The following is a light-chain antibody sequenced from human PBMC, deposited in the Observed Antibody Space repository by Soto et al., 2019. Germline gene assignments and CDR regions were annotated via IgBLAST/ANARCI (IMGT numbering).Light chain of an antibody. CDR3: QQYHNWPLT. V-gene: IGKV3-15*01. CDR2: GAS. Sequence: EIVLTQSPATLSLSPGERGTLSCRASRTVSTSLAWYQQKPGQPPRLLIQGASTRATGVPARFSGSGSGTEFTLTISSLRSEDFAVYFCQQYHNWPLTFGGGTKVDIK. J-gene: IGKJ4*01. CDR1: RTVSTS.